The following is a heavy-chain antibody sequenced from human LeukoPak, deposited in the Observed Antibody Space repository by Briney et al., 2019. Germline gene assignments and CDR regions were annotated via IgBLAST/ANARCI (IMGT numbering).Heavy chain of an antibody. D-gene: IGHD3/OR15-3a*01. Sequence: ASVKVSCKASGYTFTGKFIHWVRQAPGQGLEWMGWIDPNSGGTDYAQKFHGRVTMTRDTSTSTAYMDLSSLISDDTAVYYCARDREGLAYFDYWGQGTLVTVSS. CDR3: ARDREGLAYFDY. CDR2: IDPNSGGT. J-gene: IGHJ4*02. V-gene: IGHV1-2*02. CDR1: GYTFTGKF.